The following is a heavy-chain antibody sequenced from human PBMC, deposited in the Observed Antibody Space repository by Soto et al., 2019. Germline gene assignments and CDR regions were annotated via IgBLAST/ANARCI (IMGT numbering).Heavy chain of an antibody. CDR3: ARVKGVGCSGGSCYSNTYGDSDY. J-gene: IGHJ4*02. V-gene: IGHV1-3*01. CDR2: INAGNGNT. Sequence: ASVKVSCKVSGYTLTELSMHWLRQAPGQRLEWMGWINAGNGNTKYSQKFQGRVTITRDTSASTAYMELSSLRSEDTAVYYCARVKGVGCSGGSCYSNTYGDSDYWGQGTLVTVSS. D-gene: IGHD2-15*01. CDR1: GYTLTELS.